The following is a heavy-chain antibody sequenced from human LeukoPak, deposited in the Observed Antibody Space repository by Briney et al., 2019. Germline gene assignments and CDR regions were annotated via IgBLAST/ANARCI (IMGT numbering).Heavy chain of an antibody. Sequence: PGGSLRLSCAASGFTVSSSYMSWVRQAPGKGLEWVSVIYSGGSTYYADSVKGRFTISRDNSKNTLYLQMNSLRAEDTAVYYCARDRIVGAYNWFDPWGQGTLVTVSS. CDR3: ARDRIVGAYNWFDP. CDR1: GFTVSSSY. CDR2: IYSGGST. D-gene: IGHD1-26*01. J-gene: IGHJ5*01. V-gene: IGHV3-53*01.